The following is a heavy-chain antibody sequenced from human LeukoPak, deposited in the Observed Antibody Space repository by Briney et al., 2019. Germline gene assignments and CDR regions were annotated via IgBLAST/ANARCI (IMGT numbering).Heavy chain of an antibody. J-gene: IGHJ6*03. CDR1: GFTFSSYA. CDR2: ISGSGGST. Sequence: PGGSLRLSCAASGFTFSSYAMSWVRQAPGKGLEWVSAISGSGGSTYYADSVKGRFTISRDNSKNTLYLQMNSLRAEDTAVYYCTSSSSRGIYYDYYYMDVWGKGTTVTVSS. CDR3: TSSSSRGIYYDYYYMDV. D-gene: IGHD6-6*01. V-gene: IGHV3-23*01.